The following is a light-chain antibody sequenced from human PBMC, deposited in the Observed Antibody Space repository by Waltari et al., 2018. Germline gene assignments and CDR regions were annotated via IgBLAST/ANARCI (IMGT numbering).Light chain of an antibody. CDR1: KLGDRS. J-gene: IGLJ2*01. CDR3: QSWDTDYVV. CDR2: QDD. Sequence: GLTQPPSVSVSPGQTATFSCSGDKLGDRSFCWYQQKSGQSPLLVIHQDDKRPSGIPERFSGSKSGNTATLTIGGAQPVDEADYYCQSWDTDYVVFGGGTKLTV. V-gene: IGLV3-1*01.